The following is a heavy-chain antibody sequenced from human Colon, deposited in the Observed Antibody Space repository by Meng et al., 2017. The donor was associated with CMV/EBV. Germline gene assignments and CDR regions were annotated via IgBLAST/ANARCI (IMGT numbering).Heavy chain of an antibody. CDR3: ARSIAAARGVDY. CDR2: ISAYNGNT. CDR1: GYAFTSYG. J-gene: IGHJ4*02. V-gene: IGHV1-18*01. D-gene: IGHD6-6*01. Sequence: ASVKVSCKGSGYAFTSYGLSWVRQAPGQGLEWMGWISAYNGNTNYAQKFQGRVSMTTDTSTTTAYMELRSLRSDDTAVYYCARSIAAARGVDYWGQGTLVTVSS.